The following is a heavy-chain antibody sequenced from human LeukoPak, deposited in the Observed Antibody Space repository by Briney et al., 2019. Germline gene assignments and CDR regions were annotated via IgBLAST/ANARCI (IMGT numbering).Heavy chain of an antibody. J-gene: IGHJ5*02. V-gene: IGHV4-39*01. Sequence: SETLSLTCAVSGASISGSGYYLGWIRQPPGKGLEWIGNIYYTGSTYYNASLQSRVTISIDMSKNQFSLRLSSVTAADTAMYYCARGVSRLWFGELLRREQKYNWFDPWGQGTLVTVSS. D-gene: IGHD3-10*01. CDR3: ARGVSRLWFGELLRREQKYNWFDP. CDR1: GASISGSGYY. CDR2: IYYTGST.